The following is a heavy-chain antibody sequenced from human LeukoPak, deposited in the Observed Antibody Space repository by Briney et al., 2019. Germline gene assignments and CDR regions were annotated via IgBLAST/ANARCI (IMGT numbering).Heavy chain of an antibody. CDR1: GFTFSSYS. V-gene: IGHV3-48*04. CDR2: ISSSSSTI. Sequence: GGSLRLSCAASGFTFSSYSMNWVRQAPGKGLEWVSYISSSSSTIYYADSVKGRFTISRDNAKNSLYLQMNSLRAEDTAVYYCARSVRVVVYYFDYWGQGTLVTVSS. D-gene: IGHD2-15*01. J-gene: IGHJ4*02. CDR3: ARSVRVVVYYFDY.